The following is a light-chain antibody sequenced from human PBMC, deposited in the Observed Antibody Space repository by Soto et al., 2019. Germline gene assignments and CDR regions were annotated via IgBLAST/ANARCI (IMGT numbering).Light chain of an antibody. Sequence: EIVLTQSPGTLSLSPGERATLSCRASQSVSNNYLAWYQQKPGQAPRLLIYGASNRATGIPDRFSGSGSGTVFTLTIRRLEPEEFGVYYCRQYGSSGSFGQETKV. CDR1: QSVSNNY. J-gene: IGKJ1*01. CDR2: GAS. V-gene: IGKV3-20*01. CDR3: RQYGSSGS.